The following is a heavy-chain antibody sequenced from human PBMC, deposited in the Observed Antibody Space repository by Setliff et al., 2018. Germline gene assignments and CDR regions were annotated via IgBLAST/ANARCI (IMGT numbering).Heavy chain of an antibody. CDR2: IKSKSEGGTT. Sequence: PGGSLRLSCAASGFTISYYAIHWVRQAPGKGLEWVGRIKSKSEGGTTDQAAPVKGRFTVSRDDSKNTLYLHMHILRAEDTAVYYCASSCSGTSCYAGLDYWGQGTLVTVSS. J-gene: IGHJ4*02. D-gene: IGHD2-15*01. CDR1: GFTISYYA. V-gene: IGHV3-15*01. CDR3: ASSCSGTSCYAGLDY.